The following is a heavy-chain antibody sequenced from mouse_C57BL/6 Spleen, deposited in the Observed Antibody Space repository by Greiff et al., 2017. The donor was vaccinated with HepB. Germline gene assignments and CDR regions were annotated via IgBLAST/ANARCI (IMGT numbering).Heavy chain of an antibody. CDR2: LYPGGGYT. CDR1: GYTFTNYW. V-gene: IGHV1-63*01. Sequence: VKLQESGAELVRPGTSVKMSCQASGYTFTNYWIGWAKQRPGHGLEWIGDLYPGGGYTNYNEKFKGKATLTADKSSSTAYMQFSSLTSEDSAIYYCARRGVTTGYAMDYWGQGTAVTVSS. D-gene: IGHD2-2*01. CDR3: ARRGVTTGYAMDY. J-gene: IGHJ4*01.